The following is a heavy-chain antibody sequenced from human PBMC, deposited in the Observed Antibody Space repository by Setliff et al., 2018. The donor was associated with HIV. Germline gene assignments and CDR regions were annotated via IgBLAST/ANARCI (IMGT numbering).Heavy chain of an antibody. CDR2: INAGNGNT. Sequence: ASVKVSCKASGYTFTSYAMHWVRQAPGQRLEWMGWINAGNGNTKYSQKFQGRVTITRDTFASTAYMELSSLRSEDTAVYYCARAGYSSSWYDNAFDIWGQGTMVTVSS. V-gene: IGHV1-3*01. CDR3: ARAGYSSSWYDNAFDI. D-gene: IGHD6-13*01. CDR1: GYTFTSYA. J-gene: IGHJ3*02.